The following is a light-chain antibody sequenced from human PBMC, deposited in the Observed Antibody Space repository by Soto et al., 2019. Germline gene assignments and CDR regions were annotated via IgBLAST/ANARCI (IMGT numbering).Light chain of an antibody. CDR3: QQRSNWPSTT. CDR2: DAS. V-gene: IGKV3-11*01. CDR1: QSVSSY. J-gene: IGKJ1*01. Sequence: EIVLTQSPATLSLSPGERATLSCRASQSVSSYLAWYEQKPGQAPRLLIYDASNRATGIPARFSGSGSGTDFTLTISSREPEDFAVYYCQQRSNWPSTTFGQGTKVEIK.